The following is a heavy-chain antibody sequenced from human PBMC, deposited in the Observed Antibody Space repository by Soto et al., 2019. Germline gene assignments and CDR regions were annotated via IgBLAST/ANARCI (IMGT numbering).Heavy chain of an antibody. D-gene: IGHD6-13*01. CDR1: GGSFSGYY. CDR2: INHSGST. Sequence: QVQLQQWGAGLLKPSETLSLTCAVYGGSFSGYYWSWIRQPPGKGLEWIGEINHSGSTNYNPSLKSRVTISVDTSKNQFSLKLSSATAADTAVYYCARRQYSSSWYVKEWFDPWGQGTLVTVSS. V-gene: IGHV4-34*01. J-gene: IGHJ5*02. CDR3: ARRQYSSSWYVKEWFDP.